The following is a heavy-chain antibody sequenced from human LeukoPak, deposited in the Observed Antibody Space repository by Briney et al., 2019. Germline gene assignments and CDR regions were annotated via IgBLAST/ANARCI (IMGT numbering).Heavy chain of an antibody. V-gene: IGHV4-34*01. D-gene: IGHD3-9*01. Sequence: SETLSLTCAVYGGSFSGYYWSWIRQPPGKGLECIGEINHSGSTNYNPSLKSRVAISVDTSKNQFSLKLSSVTAADTAVYYCARGTGYYNRWFDPWGQGTLVTVSS. J-gene: IGHJ5*02. CDR3: ARGTGYYNRWFDP. CDR1: GGSFSGYY. CDR2: INHSGST.